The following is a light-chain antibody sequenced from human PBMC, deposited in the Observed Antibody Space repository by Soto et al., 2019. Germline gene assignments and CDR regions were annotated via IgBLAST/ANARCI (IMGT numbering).Light chain of an antibody. J-gene: IGKJ4*01. CDR2: DAS. CDR3: QQCRNWPLT. V-gene: IGKV3-15*01. CDR1: QNVYNN. Sequence: EILMTQSPATLSVSPGEGATLSCKGSQNVYNNLAWYQQRPGQPPRLLIYDASTRATGISARFSGSGYGTEFTLTISSLQSEDFAVYFCQQCRNWPLTFGGGTKV.